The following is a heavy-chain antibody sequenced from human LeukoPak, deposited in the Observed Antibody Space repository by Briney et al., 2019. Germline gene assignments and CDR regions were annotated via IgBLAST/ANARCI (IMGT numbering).Heavy chain of an antibody. Sequence: SETLSLTCTVSGGSISSDIYYWGWIRQPPGKGLEWIGTINYSGHTYYNPSLKSRVTITVDTSKNQFSLNLRSVTAADTAVYFCARRPGTAVSGTRRFDYWGQGSLVTVSS. CDR2: INYSGHT. D-gene: IGHD6-19*01. CDR1: GGSISSDIYY. V-gene: IGHV4-39*01. J-gene: IGHJ4*02. CDR3: ARRPGTAVSGTRRFDY.